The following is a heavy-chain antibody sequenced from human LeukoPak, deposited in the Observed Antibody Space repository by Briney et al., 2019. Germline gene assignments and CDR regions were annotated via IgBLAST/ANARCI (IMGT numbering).Heavy chain of an antibody. CDR1: GFTFRTYW. CDR3: TRTYYYDSRDYFDY. CDR2: TKTDGSET. D-gene: IGHD3-22*01. V-gene: IGHV3-74*01. J-gene: IGHJ4*02. Sequence: GGSLRLSCAASGFTFRTYWMHWVRQVPGKGLVWVSRTKTDGSETVYADNVKGRFTISRDNARNTLYLQMNSLRVEDTAVYYCTRTYYYDSRDYFDYWGQGALVTVSS.